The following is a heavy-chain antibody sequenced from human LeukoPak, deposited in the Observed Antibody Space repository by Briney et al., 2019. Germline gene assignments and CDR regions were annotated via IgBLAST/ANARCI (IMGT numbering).Heavy chain of an antibody. V-gene: IGHV3-74*01. D-gene: IGHD3-22*01. CDR1: GFTFSSYW. CDR2: INSDGSST. Sequence: GGSLRLSCAASGFTFSSYWMHWVRQAPGKGLVWVSRINSDGSSTSYADSVKGRFTISRDNAKNTLYLQMNSLRAEDTAVYYCARKEGAYYEYDYWGQGTLVTVSS. CDR3: ARKEGAYYEYDY. J-gene: IGHJ4*02.